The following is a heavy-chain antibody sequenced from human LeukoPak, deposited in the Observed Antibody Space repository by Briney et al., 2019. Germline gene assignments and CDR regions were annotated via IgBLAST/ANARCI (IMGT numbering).Heavy chain of an antibody. D-gene: IGHD1-1*01. CDR3: ARGRNWNFQAYFDY. CDR2: IYYRPTT. Sequence: SETLSLTCTVAGASIGSSLYFWGWFRQPPGKGLEWIGSIYYRPTTYYNPSLRSRGTISLDTSNNQFSLKLTSVTAADTAFYYCARGRNWNFQAYFDYWGLGSLVSVSS. CDR1: GASIGSSLYF. V-gene: IGHV4-39*07. J-gene: IGHJ4*01.